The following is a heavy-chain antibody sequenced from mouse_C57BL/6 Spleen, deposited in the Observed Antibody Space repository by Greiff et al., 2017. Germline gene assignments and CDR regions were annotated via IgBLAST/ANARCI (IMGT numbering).Heavy chain of an antibody. Sequence: QVQLQQPGAELVKPGASVKMSCKASGYTFTSYWITWVKQRPGPGLEWIGDIYPGSGSTNYNEKFKSKATLTVDTSSSTAYMQLSSLTSEVSAVYYCAIDDYDDYAMYSWGQGTSVTVSS. CDR2: IYPGSGST. CDR3: AIDDYDDYAMYS. D-gene: IGHD2-4*01. V-gene: IGHV1-55*01. CDR1: GYTFTSYW. J-gene: IGHJ4*01.